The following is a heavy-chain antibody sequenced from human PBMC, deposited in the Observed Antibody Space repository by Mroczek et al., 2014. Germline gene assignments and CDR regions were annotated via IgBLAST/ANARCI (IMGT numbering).Heavy chain of an antibody. J-gene: IGHJ6*03. CDR3: ARVPYCSGGSCYYYYYYMDV. V-gene: IGHV1-69*01. CDR1: GGTFSSYA. Sequence: QVQLVQSGAEVKKPGSSVKVSCKASGGTFSSYAISWVRQAPGQGLEWMGGIIPIFGTANYAQKFQGRVTITADESTSTAYMELSSLRSEDTAVYYCARVPYCSGGSCYYYYYYMDVWGKGTTVTVSS. D-gene: IGHD2-15*01. CDR2: IIPIFGTA.